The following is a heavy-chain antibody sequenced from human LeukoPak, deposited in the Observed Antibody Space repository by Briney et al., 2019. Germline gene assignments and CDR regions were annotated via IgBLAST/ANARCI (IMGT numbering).Heavy chain of an antibody. CDR2: TYYRYKLYK. J-gene: IGHJ4*02. CDR1: GDSLSSNSAA. Sequence: SQTLSLTCAFSGDSLSSNSAAWNWIRQSPSRGLEWLGSTYYRYKLYKEYALSVKSRMTINPGTSKNHFSLQLYSVTPEDTAVYYCARDSGYYFGPFDYWGQGTLVTVSS. D-gene: IGHD3-22*01. CDR3: ARDSGYYFGPFDY. V-gene: IGHV6-1*01.